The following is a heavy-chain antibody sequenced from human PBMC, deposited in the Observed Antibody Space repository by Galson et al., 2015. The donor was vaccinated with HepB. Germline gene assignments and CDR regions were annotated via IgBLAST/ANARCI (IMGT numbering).Heavy chain of an antibody. CDR3: ARDAYYSSGWYGSVLGGMDV. CDR2: IWYDGSNK. Sequence: SLRLSCAASGFTFSRYGMHWVRQAPGKGLEWVAVIWYDGSNKYYADSVKGRFTISRDNSKNTLYLQMNSLRAEDTAVYYCARDAYYSSGWYGSVLGGMDVWGQGTTVTVSS. D-gene: IGHD6-19*01. V-gene: IGHV3-33*01. J-gene: IGHJ6*02. CDR1: GFTFSRYG.